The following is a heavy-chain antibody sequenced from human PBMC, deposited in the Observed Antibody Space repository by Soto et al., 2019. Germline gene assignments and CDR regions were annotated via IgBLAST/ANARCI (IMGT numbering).Heavy chain of an antibody. CDR3: ARVFRQWLTGSDAFDI. D-gene: IGHD6-19*01. CDR2: ISSSTNYI. J-gene: IGHJ3*02. Sequence: GGSLRLSCAASGFTFSSYSMDWVRQAPGKGLEWVSSISSSTNYIYYADSVEGRFTISRDNAKNSLFLQMNSLRPEDTVVYYCARVFRQWLTGSDAFDIWGQGTMVTVSS. CDR1: GFTFSSYS. V-gene: IGHV3-21*01.